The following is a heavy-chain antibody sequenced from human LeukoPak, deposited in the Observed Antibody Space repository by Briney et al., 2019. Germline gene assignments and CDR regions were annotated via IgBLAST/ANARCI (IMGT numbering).Heavy chain of an antibody. CDR3: ARRIGYYDILTGSESHREGGVMSGAFDI. D-gene: IGHD3-9*01. CDR2: IYSGDSDT. V-gene: IGHV5-51*01. CDR1: GYSFTNYW. J-gene: IGHJ3*02. Sequence: GESLKISCQGSGYSFTNYWIGWVRQMPGKGLEWMGIIYSGDSDTRYSPSFQGQVTISADKSISTAYLQWSSLKASDTAMYYCARRIGYYDILTGSESHREGGVMSGAFDIWGQGTMVTVSS.